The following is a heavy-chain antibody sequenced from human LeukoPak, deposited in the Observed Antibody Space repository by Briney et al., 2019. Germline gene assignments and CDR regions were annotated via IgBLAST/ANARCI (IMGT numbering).Heavy chain of an antibody. Sequence: SVKVSCKASGGTLSRSAITWVRQAPGQGLEWMGEIIPIFGAPRSAQKFQGRVTITTDESTNTAYMELSSLRSEDTAVYYCARASYYGSGRILGEYYFDYWGQGTLVTVSS. V-gene: IGHV1-69*05. CDR1: GGTLSRSA. CDR2: IIPIFGAP. J-gene: IGHJ4*02. D-gene: IGHD3-10*01. CDR3: ARASYYGSGRILGEYYFDY.